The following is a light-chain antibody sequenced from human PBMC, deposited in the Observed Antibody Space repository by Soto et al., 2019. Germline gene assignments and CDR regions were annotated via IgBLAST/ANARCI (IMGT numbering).Light chain of an antibody. CDR3: QEYSKWPLFT. Sequence: EIVGTQYPGILSVSPGDRATLSCRASQSVGRNLAWYQQKPGQAPTLLIYAASTRATGLPARFSGSGSGPDFTLTISSLQSEDFAVYYCQEYSKWPLFTFGPGTRVDIK. CDR2: AAS. V-gene: IGKV3-15*01. CDR1: QSVGRN. J-gene: IGKJ3*01.